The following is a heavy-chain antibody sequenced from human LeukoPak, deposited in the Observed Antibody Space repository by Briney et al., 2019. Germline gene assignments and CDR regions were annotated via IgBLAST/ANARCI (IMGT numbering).Heavy chain of an antibody. J-gene: IGHJ5*02. V-gene: IGHV4-34*01. CDR3: ARGDYSKSWFDP. CDR1: GFTFSSHT. D-gene: IGHD4-11*01. CDR2: IKHSGST. Sequence: GSLRLSCAASGFTFSSHTMSWIRQPPGKGLEWIGEIKHSGSTNYNPSLKSRVTISVDTSKNQFPLKLSSVTAADTAVYYCARGDYSKSWFDPWGRGTLVTVSS.